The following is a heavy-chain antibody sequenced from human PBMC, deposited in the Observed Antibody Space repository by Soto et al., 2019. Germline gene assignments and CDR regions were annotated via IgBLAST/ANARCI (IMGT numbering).Heavy chain of an antibody. D-gene: IGHD2-8*01. J-gene: IGHJ6*02. CDR1: GFTFSSYA. V-gene: IGHV3-23*01. CDR3: AKEGPDCTNGVCYPQGMDV. Sequence: VGSLRLSCAASGFTFSSYAMSWVRQAPGKGLERVSAISGSGGSTYYADSVKGRFTISRDNSKNTLYLQMNSLRAEDTAVYYCAKEGPDCTNGVCYPQGMDVWGQGTTVTVSS. CDR2: ISGSGGST.